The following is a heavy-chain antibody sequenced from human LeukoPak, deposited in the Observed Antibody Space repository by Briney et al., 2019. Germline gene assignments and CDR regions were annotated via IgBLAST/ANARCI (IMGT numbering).Heavy chain of an antibody. Sequence: GGSLRLSCAASGFTFSNNWMHWVRQAPGKGLVWISRINSDGRTTTYADSVKGRFTISRDNAKNTLYLQMNSLRAEDTAVYYCAMIKEGWGQGSLVTVSS. CDR3: AMIKEG. CDR2: INSDGRTT. D-gene: IGHD3-22*01. CDR1: GFTFSNNW. V-gene: IGHV3-74*01. J-gene: IGHJ4*02.